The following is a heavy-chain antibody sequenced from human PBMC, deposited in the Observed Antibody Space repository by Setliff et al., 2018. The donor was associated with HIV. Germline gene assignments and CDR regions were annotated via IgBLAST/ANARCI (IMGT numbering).Heavy chain of an antibody. CDR3: ASSLYSSSSFDY. J-gene: IGHJ4*02. CDR2: VYYSGTT. D-gene: IGHD6-6*01. CDR1: GGSLSSYY. Sequence: SETLSLTCSVSGGSLSSYYWSWIRQPPGKGLEWIGYVYYSGTTNYNPSLKSRVSMSVDTSKNQFSLKLSSATAADTAVYYCASSLYSSSSFDYWGQGMLVTVSS. V-gene: IGHV4-59*08.